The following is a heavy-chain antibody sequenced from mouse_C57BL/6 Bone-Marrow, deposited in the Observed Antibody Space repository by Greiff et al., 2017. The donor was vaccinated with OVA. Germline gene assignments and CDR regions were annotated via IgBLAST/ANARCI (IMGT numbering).Heavy chain of an antibody. Sequence: QVQLKHPGAELVKPGASVKMSCKASGYTFTSYWITWVKQRPGQGLEWIGDIYPGSGSTNYNEKFKSKATLTVDTSSSTAYMQLSSLTSEDSAVYYCARGGTTVVEALENWGQGTTLTVSS. CDR3: ARGGTTVVEALEN. CDR1: GYTFTSYW. CDR2: IYPGSGST. V-gene: IGHV1-55*01. D-gene: IGHD1-1*01. J-gene: IGHJ2*01.